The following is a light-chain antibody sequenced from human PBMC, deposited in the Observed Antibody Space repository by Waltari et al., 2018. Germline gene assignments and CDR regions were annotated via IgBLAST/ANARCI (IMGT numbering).Light chain of an antibody. J-gene: IGLJ3*02. CDR1: SSNIGSSY. CDR2: KNS. V-gene: IGLV1-51*02. CDR3: ETWDDSLSAVV. Sequence: QSVLTQPPSVSAAPGQKVTISCSGSSSNIGSSYVSWYQQLPGTAPKPLIFKNSPRPSGLPDRFTGSKSGTSATLDIKGLQTGDEAQYYCETWDDSLSAVVFGGGTTLSVL.